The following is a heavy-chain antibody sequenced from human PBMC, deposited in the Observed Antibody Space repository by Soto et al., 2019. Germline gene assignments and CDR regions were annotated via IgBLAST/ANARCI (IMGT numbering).Heavy chain of an antibody. CDR1: GGTFSSYT. J-gene: IGHJ5*01. D-gene: IGHD6-6*01. CDR3: ARDRGPASTGSFFDS. Sequence: GASVKVSCKASGGTFSSYTISWVRQAPGQGLEWMGRIIPILGIANYAQKFQGRVTITADKSTSTAYMELSSLRSEDTAVYYCARDRGPASTGSFFDSWGQGTLVTVSS. V-gene: IGHV1-69*04. CDR2: IIPILGIA.